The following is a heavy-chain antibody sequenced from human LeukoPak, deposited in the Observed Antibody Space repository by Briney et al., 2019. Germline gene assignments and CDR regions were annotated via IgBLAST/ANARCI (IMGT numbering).Heavy chain of an antibody. J-gene: IGHJ4*02. CDR2: IYYSGST. V-gene: IGHV4-34*01. Sequence: SETLSLTCAVYGGSFSGYYWSWIRQPPGKGLEWIGSIYYSGSTYYNPSLKSRVTISVDTSKNQFSLKLSSVTAADTAVYYCARNYYDSSGYYYFYLDYWGQGTLVTVSS. CDR3: ARNYYDSSGYYYFYLDY. CDR1: GGSFSGYY. D-gene: IGHD3-22*01.